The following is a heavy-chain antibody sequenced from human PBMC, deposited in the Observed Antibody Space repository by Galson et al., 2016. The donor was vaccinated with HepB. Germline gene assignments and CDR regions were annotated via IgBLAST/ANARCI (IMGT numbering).Heavy chain of an antibody. V-gene: IGHV3-30*04. CDR3: ARDQGIAVAGRYYGMDV. Sequence: SLRLSCAASGFILNNYAMHWVHQAPGKGLAWVAVISYDGSNKYYADSVKGRFTISRDNSKNTLYLQMNSLRAEDTAVYYCARDQGIAVAGRYYGMDVWGQGTTVTVSS. J-gene: IGHJ6*02. CDR2: ISYDGSNK. CDR1: GFILNNYA. D-gene: IGHD6-19*01.